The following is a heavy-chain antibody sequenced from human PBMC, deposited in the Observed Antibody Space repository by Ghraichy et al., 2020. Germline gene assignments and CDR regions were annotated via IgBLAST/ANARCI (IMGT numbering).Heavy chain of an antibody. CDR3: ARQDGDYRFDY. CDR2: IYYSGST. Sequence: GSLRLSCTVSGGSISSYYWSWIRQPPGKGLEWIGYIYYSGSTNYNPSLKSQVTISVDTSKNQFSLKLSSVTAADTAVYYCARQDGDYRFDYWGQGTLVTVSS. V-gene: IGHV4-59*08. CDR1: GGSISSYY. D-gene: IGHD4-17*01. J-gene: IGHJ4*02.